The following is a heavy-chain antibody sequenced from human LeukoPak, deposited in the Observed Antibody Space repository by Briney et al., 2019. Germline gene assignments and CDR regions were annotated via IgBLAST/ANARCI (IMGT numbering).Heavy chain of an antibody. CDR2: IYYSGST. Sequence: PSETLSLTCTVSGGSISSYYWSWIRQPPGKGLEWIGYIYYSGSTNYNPSLKSRVTISVDTSKNQFSLKLSSVTAADTAVHYCARDLYSTNYYYGMDVWGQGTTVTVSS. D-gene: IGHD1-1*01. J-gene: IGHJ6*02. V-gene: IGHV4-59*01. CDR1: GGSISSYY. CDR3: ARDLYSTNYYYGMDV.